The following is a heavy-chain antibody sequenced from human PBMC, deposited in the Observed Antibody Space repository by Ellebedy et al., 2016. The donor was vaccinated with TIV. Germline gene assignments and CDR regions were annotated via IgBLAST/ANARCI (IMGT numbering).Heavy chain of an antibody. V-gene: IGHV3-23*01. Sequence: GESLKISCEASGFTFGSYAMSWVRQAPGKGLKWVSGIFGSGYSTDYADSVKGRFTISRDSSKNTLYLQMNSLRAEDTAVYYCAKDHTEDSSGFAPFYAFDFWGQGTMVTVSS. J-gene: IGHJ3*01. CDR3: AKDHTEDSSGFAPFYAFDF. CDR2: IFGSGYST. D-gene: IGHD3-22*01. CDR1: GFTFGSYA.